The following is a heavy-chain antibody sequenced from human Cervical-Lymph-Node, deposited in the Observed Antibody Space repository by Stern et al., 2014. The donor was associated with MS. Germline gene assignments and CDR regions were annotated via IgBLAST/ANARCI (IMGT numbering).Heavy chain of an antibody. V-gene: IGHV4-61*02. Sequence: VQLVESGPGLVKPSQTLSLTCTVSGGSISSSGYYWSWIRQPADKGLEWIGRIHDSGSTSYNPSLQSRVTISIDTAHNQFSLKLPPVTAADTAVYYCATTRWDLFTWNWFDPWGQGTLVTVSS. CDR3: ATTRWDLFTWNWFDP. CDR1: GGSISSSGYY. CDR2: IHDSGST. D-gene: IGHD1-26*01. J-gene: IGHJ5*02.